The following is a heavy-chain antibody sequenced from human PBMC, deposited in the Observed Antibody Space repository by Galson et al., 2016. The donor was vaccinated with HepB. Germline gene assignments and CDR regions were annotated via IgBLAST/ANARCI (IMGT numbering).Heavy chain of an antibody. CDR1: GGSFSSYG. CDR2: VIPIVGIE. D-gene: IGHD3-16*02. J-gene: IGHJ4*02. Sequence: SVKVSCKASGGSFSSYGISWVRQAPGQGLEWMGEVIPIVGIEKYAQKFQGRVTITADESTNIAYMEVSTLTSEDTAAYYCARGFSDYVWGNYRRFDSWGQGTLVIVSS. V-gene: IGHV1-69*10. CDR3: ARGFSDYVWGNYRRFDS.